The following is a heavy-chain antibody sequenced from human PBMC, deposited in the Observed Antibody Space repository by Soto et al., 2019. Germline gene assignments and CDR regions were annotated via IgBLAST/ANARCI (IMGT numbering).Heavy chain of an antibody. CDR2: ISVTGGRT. CDR3: AKAGGYMYEGFDI. J-gene: IGHJ3*02. Sequence: EVQLLESGGALVQPGGSLRLSCAASGFTFSSYTMTWVRQAPGKGLEWVSGISVTGGRTYYADSVKGRFTISRDDSKNTLSLEINSLGGDDTAVYYCAKAGGYMYEGFDIWGQGTMVTVSS. CDR1: GFTFSSYT. D-gene: IGHD6-13*01. V-gene: IGHV3-23*01.